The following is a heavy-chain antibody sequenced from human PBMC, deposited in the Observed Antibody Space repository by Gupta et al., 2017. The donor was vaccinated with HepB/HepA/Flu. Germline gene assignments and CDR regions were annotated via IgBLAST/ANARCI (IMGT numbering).Heavy chain of an antibody. D-gene: IGHD3-3*01. V-gene: IGHV3-7*01. J-gene: IGHJ6*03. CDR3: AREGITSFGVVIAPMDV. CDR2: IKQDGSEK. CDR1: GFTFSRYS. Sequence: EVQLVESGGGLVQPGGSLRLSCAASGFTFSRYSMGWVRQAPGKGLGWVANIKQDGSEKYYVDSVKGRFTISRDNAKNSLYLQMNSLRAEDTAVYYCAREGITSFGVVIAPMDVWGKGTTVTVSS.